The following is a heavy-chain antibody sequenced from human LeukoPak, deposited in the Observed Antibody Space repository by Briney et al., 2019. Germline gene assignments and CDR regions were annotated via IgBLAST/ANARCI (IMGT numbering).Heavy chain of an antibody. V-gene: IGHV3-9*01. D-gene: IGHD1-26*01. J-gene: IGHJ5*02. CDR2: ISWNSGSI. CDR1: GFTFDDYA. Sequence: PGRSLRLSCAASGFTFDDYAMYWVRQAPGRGLEWVSGISWNSGSIGYADSVKGRFTISRDNAKNSLYLQMNSLRAEDTALYYCAKGTEWEPPSAWGQGTLVTVSS. CDR3: AKGTEWEPPSA.